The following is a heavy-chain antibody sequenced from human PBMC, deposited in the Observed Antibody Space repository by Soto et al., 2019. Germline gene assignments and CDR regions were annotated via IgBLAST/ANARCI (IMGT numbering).Heavy chain of an antibody. Sequence: PGGSLRLSCSVSGFTFSAYWMHWVRQVPGKGLTWVSRISDDGSTATYADSVKRRFVISRDNAKNSLYLEMNTLRADDSGLYYCARGPRVSSTGTGAHWGRGTLVTVSS. V-gene: IGHV3-74*01. CDR2: ISDDGSTA. CDR1: GFTFSAYW. CDR3: ARGPRVSSTGTGAH. D-gene: IGHD1-1*01. J-gene: IGHJ4*02.